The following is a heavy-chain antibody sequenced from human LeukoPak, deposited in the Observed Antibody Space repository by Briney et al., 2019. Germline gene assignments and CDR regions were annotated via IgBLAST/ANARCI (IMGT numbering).Heavy chain of an antibody. CDR2: IYYSGST. CDR3: ARGFDSSGWYPTFDY. J-gene: IGHJ4*02. Sequence: PSETLSLTCTVSGGSISSSSYYWGWIRQPPGKGLEWIGSIYYSGSTYYNPSLKSRVTISVDTSKNQFSLKLSSVTAADTAVYYCARGFDSSGWYPTFDYWGQGTLVTVSS. CDR1: GGSISSSSYY. D-gene: IGHD6-19*01. V-gene: IGHV4-39*07.